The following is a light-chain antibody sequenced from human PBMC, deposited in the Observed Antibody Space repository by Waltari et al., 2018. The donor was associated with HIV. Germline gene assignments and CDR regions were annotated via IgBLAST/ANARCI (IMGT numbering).Light chain of an antibody. V-gene: IGKV3-15*01. J-gene: IGKJ1*01. Sequence: EIVMTQSPATVSVSPGERATLSCRASQSLSSNLAWYQQKPGQPPRLLIYGASTRAIGVPARFSGSGSGTEFTLTISSLQSEDCGVYYCQQYNNWPRTWPPGTFGQGTKVEIK. CDR3: QQYNNWPRTWPPGT. CDR1: QSLSSN. CDR2: GAS.